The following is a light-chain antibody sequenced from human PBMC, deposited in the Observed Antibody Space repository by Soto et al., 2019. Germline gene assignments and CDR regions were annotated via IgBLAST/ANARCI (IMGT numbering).Light chain of an antibody. CDR3: MQALQKPSI. CDR2: LGS. Sequence: MVTQSPRSLSVTPGDPSSMSCMASQSLHSNGINYLHWYLQNPWQSPQLMIYLGSTRASGVPQRFSGSGSGKEYTMKISRVEAEDVGVYYCMQALQKPSIFGQGTNVAIK. CDR1: QSLHSNGINY. V-gene: IGKV2-28*01. J-gene: IGKJ1*01.